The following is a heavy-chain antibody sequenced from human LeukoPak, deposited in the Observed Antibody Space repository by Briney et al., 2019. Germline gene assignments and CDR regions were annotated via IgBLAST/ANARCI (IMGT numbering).Heavy chain of an antibody. CDR3: ARVFRGTYYYMDV. J-gene: IGHJ6*03. D-gene: IGHD3-10*02. Sequence: APVKVSCKASGYTFTGYYMHWVRQAPGQGLEWMGWINPNSGGTNYAQKFQGRVTMTRDTSISTAYMELSRLRSDDTAVYYCARVFRGTYYYMDVWGKGTTVIVSS. V-gene: IGHV1-2*02. CDR2: INPNSGGT. CDR1: GYTFTGYY.